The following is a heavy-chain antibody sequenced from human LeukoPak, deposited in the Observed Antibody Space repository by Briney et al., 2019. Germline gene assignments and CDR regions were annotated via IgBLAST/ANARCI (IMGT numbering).Heavy chain of an antibody. CDR2: TRNKANSYTT. V-gene: IGHV3-72*01. CDR3: TRAHSSGYFGIGY. D-gene: IGHD3-22*01. J-gene: IGHJ4*02. Sequence: GGSLRLSCAASGFTLSDFYMDWVRQAPGEGLEWVGRTRNKANSYTTDYAASVIGRFSISRDDSKNSLYLQMDSLKTEDTAVYYCTRAHSSGYFGIGYWGQGTLVTVSS. CDR1: GFTLSDFY.